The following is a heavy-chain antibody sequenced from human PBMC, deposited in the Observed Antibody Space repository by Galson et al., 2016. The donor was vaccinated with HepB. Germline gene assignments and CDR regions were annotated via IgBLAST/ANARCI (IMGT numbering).Heavy chain of an antibody. CDR1: GGSISSNTHY. V-gene: IGHV4-39*01. D-gene: IGHD3-22*01. Sequence: SETLSLTCTVAGGSISSNTHYWGWIRQPPGKGLEWIGSIYYNENTYYNPSLESRVTMSVDTSKNQFSLNLSSVTAADTAVYSCSRHAYSSPRYYSDFWGQGALVTVSS. CDR2: IYYNENT. J-gene: IGHJ4*02. CDR3: SRHAYSSPRYYSDF.